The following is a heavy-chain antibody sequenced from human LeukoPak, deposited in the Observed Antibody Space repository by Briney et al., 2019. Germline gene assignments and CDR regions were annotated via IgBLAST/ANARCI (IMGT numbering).Heavy chain of an antibody. D-gene: IGHD2-15*01. CDR1: GGSISSYY. CDR2: IYYSGST. CDR3: ARARQSGYCSGGSCYLPDH. Sequence: SETLSLTCIVSGGSISSYYWSWLRQPPGKGLEWIGYIYYSGSTHYNASLKSRVIISVDTSKNQFSLQLSSVTAADTAVYYCARARQSGYCSGGSCYLPDHWGQGTLVTVSS. V-gene: IGHV4-59*01. J-gene: IGHJ5*02.